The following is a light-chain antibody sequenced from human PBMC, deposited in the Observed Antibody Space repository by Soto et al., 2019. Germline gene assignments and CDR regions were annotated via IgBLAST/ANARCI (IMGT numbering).Light chain of an antibody. V-gene: IGKV2-28*01. Sequence: DIVMTQSPLSLPVTPGEPASISCRSSQILLHSNGYNYLDWYLQKPGQSPQLLIYLGSNRASGVPDRFSVSGSGTDFPLKTSRVEAEDAGVYYCMQGLQTPQTFGQGTKVDLK. J-gene: IGKJ1*01. CDR3: MQGLQTPQT. CDR2: LGS. CDR1: QILLHSNGYNY.